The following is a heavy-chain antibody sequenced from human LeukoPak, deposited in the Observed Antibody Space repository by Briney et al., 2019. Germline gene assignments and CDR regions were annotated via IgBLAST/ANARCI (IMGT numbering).Heavy chain of an antibody. J-gene: IGHJ4*02. CDR2: ISGSGGST. D-gene: IGHD3-10*01. CDR1: GFTFSSYG. CDR3: AKESMVRGVITTNNLHFDY. V-gene: IGHV3-23*01. Sequence: GGSLRLSCAASGFTFSSYGMSWVRQAPGKGLEWVSAISGSGGSTYYADSVKGRFTISRDNSKNTLYLQMNSLRAEDTAVYYCAKESMVRGVITTNNLHFDYWGQGTLVTVSS.